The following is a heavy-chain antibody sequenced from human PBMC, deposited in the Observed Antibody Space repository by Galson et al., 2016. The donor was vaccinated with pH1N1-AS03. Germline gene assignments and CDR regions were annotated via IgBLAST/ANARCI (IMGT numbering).Heavy chain of an antibody. Sequence: SLRLSCAASGFTFSSSWMHWVRQAPGKGLVWVSRINSDGSSTNYADSVKGRFTISRDNAKNTLYLQMNSLRLEDTAVYFCARRSRDDGSGYYTDYDYFDLWGQGTLVTVSS. CDR1: GFTFSSSW. CDR3: ARRSRDDGSGYYTDYDYFDL. CDR2: INSDGSST. V-gene: IGHV3-74*01. D-gene: IGHD3-22*01. J-gene: IGHJ4*02.